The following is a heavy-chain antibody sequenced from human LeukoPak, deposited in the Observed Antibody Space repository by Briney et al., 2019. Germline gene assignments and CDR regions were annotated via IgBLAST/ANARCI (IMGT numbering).Heavy chain of an antibody. Sequence: PSETLSLTCAVYGGSFSGYYWSWIRQPPGKGLEWIGEINHSGSTNYNPSLKSRVTISVDTSKNQFSLKLSSVTAADTAVYYCARARIVVVPAAIRGGWFVPWGQGTLVTVSS. CDR3: ARARIVVVPAAIRGGWFVP. CDR2: INHSGST. CDR1: GGSFSGYY. V-gene: IGHV4-34*01. D-gene: IGHD2-2*02. J-gene: IGHJ5*02.